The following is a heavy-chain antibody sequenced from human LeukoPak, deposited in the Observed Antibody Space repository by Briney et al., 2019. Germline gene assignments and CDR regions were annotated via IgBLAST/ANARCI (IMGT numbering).Heavy chain of an antibody. D-gene: IGHD3-22*01. CDR3: AKAYYYDSSGYSDTIFDY. CDR1: GFTFSSYA. Sequence: GGSLRFSCAASGFTFSSYAMSWVRQAPGKGLEWVSAISGSGGSTYYADSVKGRFTISRDNSKNTLYLQMNSLRAEDTAVYYCAKAYYYDSSGYSDTIFDYWGQGTLVTVSS. CDR2: ISGSGGST. J-gene: IGHJ4*02. V-gene: IGHV3-23*01.